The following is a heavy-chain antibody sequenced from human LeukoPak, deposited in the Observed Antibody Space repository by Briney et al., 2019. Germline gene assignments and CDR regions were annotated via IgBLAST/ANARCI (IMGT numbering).Heavy chain of an antibody. Sequence: PGGSLRLSCAASGFTFSDYFMSWIRQAPGKGLEWVSYISNNGKTIYYADSVKGRFTISRDNARTSLYLQMNSLRVEDTAVYYCARDGPAAGLYLDYWGQGILVTVSS. CDR2: ISNNGKTI. CDR1: GFTFSDYF. V-gene: IGHV3-11*01. J-gene: IGHJ4*02. CDR3: ARDGPAAGLYLDY. D-gene: IGHD6-13*01.